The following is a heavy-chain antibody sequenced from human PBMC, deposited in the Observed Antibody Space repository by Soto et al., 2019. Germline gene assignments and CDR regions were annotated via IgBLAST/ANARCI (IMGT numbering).Heavy chain of an antibody. CDR2: IIPIFGTA. CDR3: ARGNAVWSYFDD. D-gene: IGHD1-1*01. Sequence: SVKVSCNASGGTFSSYAISWVRQAPGQGLEWMGGIIPIFGTANYAQKFQGRVTITADESTSTAYMELSSLRSEDTAVYYCARGNAVWSYFDDWDQGTLVTVSS. V-gene: IGHV1-69*13. CDR1: GGTFSSYA. J-gene: IGHJ4*02.